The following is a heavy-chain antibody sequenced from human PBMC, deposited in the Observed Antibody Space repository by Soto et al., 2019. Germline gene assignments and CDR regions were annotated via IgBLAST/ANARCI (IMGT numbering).Heavy chain of an antibody. CDR3: ARNGRYFDWLRSHYYYGMDV. V-gene: IGHV1-2*04. CDR1: GYTFTCYY. CDR2: INPNSGGT. J-gene: IGHJ6*02. D-gene: IGHD3-9*01. Sequence: GASVKVSCKASGYTFTCYYVHWVRQAPGQGLEWMGWINPNSGGTNYAQKFQGWVTMTRDTSISTAYMELSRLRSDDTAVYYCARNGRYFDWLRSHYYYGMDVWGQGTTVTVS.